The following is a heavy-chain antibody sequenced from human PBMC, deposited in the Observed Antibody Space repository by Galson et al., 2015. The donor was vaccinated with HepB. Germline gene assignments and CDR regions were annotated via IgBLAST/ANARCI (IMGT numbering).Heavy chain of an antibody. J-gene: IGHJ4*02. CDR2: ITWNSGGI. D-gene: IGHD6-13*01. Sequence: SLRLSCAASGFTFDDYAMHWVRQAPGKGLEWVSGITWNSGGIAYADSVKDRFTISRDNAKNSLYLQMNSLRAEDTALYFCAKISAVGSGWSEGFDYWGQGTRVTVSS. CDR3: AKISAVGSGWSEGFDY. CDR1: GFTFDDYA. V-gene: IGHV3-9*01.